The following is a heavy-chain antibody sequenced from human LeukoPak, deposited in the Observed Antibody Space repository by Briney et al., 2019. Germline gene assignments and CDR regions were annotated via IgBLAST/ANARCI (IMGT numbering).Heavy chain of an antibody. CDR2: ISGSGGST. D-gene: IGHD3-3*01. CDR1: GFTFSSYA. V-gene: IGHV3-23*01. CDR3: AKDYYDFPSADMDV. J-gene: IGHJ6*03. Sequence: GGSLRLSCAASGFTFSSYAMSWVRQAPGKGRDWASAISGSGGSTYYADSVKGRFTISRDNSKNTLYLQMNSLRAEDTAVYYCAKDYYDFPSADMDVWGKGTTVTVSS.